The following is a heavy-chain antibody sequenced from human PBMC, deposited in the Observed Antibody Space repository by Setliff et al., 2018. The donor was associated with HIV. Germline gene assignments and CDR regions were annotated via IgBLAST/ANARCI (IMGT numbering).Heavy chain of an antibody. V-gene: IGHV4-61*02. J-gene: IGHJ5*02. CDR2: IYTSGST. Sequence: KPSETLSLTCTVSGGSISSGSYYWSWIRQPAGKGLEWIGRIYTSGSTNYNPSLKSRVTISVDTSKNQFSLKVNSVNAADTAVYYCASGGCNGNICYDSRGWFDPWGQGTLVTVSS. CDR1: GGSISSGSYY. CDR3: ASGGCNGNICYDSRGWFDP. D-gene: IGHD2-15*01.